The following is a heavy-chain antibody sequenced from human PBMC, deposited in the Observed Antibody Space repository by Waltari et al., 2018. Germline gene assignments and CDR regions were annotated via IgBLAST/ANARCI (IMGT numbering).Heavy chain of an antibody. CDR2: IYHSGST. V-gene: IGHV4-38-2*02. CDR1: GYSISSGYY. Sequence: QVQLQESGPGLVKPSETLSLTCAVSGYSISSGYYWGWIRQPPGKGLEWIGSIYHSGSTYYNPSLQSRVTISVDTSKNQFSLKLSSVTAADTAVYYCARERVVVAKNWFDPWGQGTLVTVSS. CDR3: ARERVVVAKNWFDP. J-gene: IGHJ5*02. D-gene: IGHD2-15*01.